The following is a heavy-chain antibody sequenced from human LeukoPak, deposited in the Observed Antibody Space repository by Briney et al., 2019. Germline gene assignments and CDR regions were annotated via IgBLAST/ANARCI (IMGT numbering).Heavy chain of an antibody. CDR1: GFTFNSYS. Sequence: GGSLRLSCAASGFTFNSYSMNWVRQAPGKGLEWISYIGTSSSRRYYADSVKGRFTISRDNAKNSLYLQMNSLRAEDTAVYYCARDDGDYAHPVDYWGQGTLVTVSS. D-gene: IGHD4-17*01. CDR2: IGTSSSRR. J-gene: IGHJ4*02. V-gene: IGHV3-48*04. CDR3: ARDDGDYAHPVDY.